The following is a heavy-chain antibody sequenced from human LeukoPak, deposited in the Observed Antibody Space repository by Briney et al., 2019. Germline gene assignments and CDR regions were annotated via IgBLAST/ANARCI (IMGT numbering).Heavy chain of an antibody. CDR3: AKGNRWGRGYYSHDY. Sequence: HPGGSLRLSCAASGFTFSNYEMNWVRQAPGKGLEWVSYISSSGSTIYADSVKGRFTISRDNAKNSLYLQMNSLRAEDTAVYYCAKGNRWGRGYYSHDYWGQGTLVTVSS. CDR2: ISSSGSTI. J-gene: IGHJ4*02. V-gene: IGHV3-48*03. D-gene: IGHD3-22*01. CDR1: GFTFSNYE.